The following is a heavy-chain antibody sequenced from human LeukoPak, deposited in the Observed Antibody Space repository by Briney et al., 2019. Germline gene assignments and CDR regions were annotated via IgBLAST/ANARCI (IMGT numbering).Heavy chain of an antibody. V-gene: IGHV3-48*01. CDR1: GFTFSSYS. D-gene: IGHD2-2*01. CDR2: ISASTSSI. Sequence: PGGSLRLSCAASGFTFSSYSMNWVRQAPGKGLEWVSYISASTSSIYYADSVKGRFTISRDNSKNTLYLQMNSLRAEDTAVYYCARDCPIPAAMSLGMDVWGKGTTVTVSS. J-gene: IGHJ6*03. CDR3: ARDCPIPAAMSLGMDV.